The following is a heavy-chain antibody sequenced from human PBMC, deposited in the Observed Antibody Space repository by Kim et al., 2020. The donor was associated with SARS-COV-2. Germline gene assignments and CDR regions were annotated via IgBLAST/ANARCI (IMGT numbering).Heavy chain of an antibody. J-gene: IGHJ6*02. CDR2: IDPSDSYT. V-gene: IGHV5-10-1*01. CDR1: GYSFTSYW. D-gene: IGHD3-9*01. Sequence: GESLKISCKGSGYSFTSYWISWVRQMPGKGLEWMGRIDPSDSYTNYSPSFQGHVTISADKSISTAYLQWSSLKASDTAMYYCARDYDILTGYYGLKRYYYYGMDVWGQGTTVTVSS. CDR3: ARDYDILTGYYGLKRYYYYGMDV.